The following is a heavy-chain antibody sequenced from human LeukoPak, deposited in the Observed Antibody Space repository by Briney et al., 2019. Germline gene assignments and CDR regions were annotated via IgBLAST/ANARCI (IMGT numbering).Heavy chain of an antibody. Sequence: GGSLRLSCAASGFTFSSYWMSWVRQAPGKGLEWVSGISRGGGSTYYADSVKGRFTISRDNSKNTLYLQMGSLRAEDMAVYYCARGLRDYYDSSGYSDAFDIWGQGTMVTVSS. J-gene: IGHJ3*02. CDR1: GFTFSSYW. CDR2: ISRGGGST. V-gene: IGHV3-23*01. D-gene: IGHD3-22*01. CDR3: ARGLRDYYDSSGYSDAFDI.